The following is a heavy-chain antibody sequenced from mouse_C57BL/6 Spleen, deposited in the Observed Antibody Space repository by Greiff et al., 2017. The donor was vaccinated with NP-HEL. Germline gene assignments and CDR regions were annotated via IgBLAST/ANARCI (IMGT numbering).Heavy chain of an antibody. CDR2: IYPRSGNT. Sequence: QVQLQQSGAELARPGASVKLSCKASGYTFTSYGISWVKQRTGQGLEWIGEIYPRSGNTYYNEKFKGKATLTADKSSSTAYMELRSLTSEDSAVYFCALRGDFSRYFDVWGTGTTVTVSS. CDR3: ALRGDFSRYFDV. J-gene: IGHJ1*03. V-gene: IGHV1-81*01. CDR1: GYTFTSYG.